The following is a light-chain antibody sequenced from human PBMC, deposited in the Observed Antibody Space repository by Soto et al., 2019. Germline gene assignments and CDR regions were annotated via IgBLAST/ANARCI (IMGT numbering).Light chain of an antibody. V-gene: IGLV3-1*01. CDR2: QDN. J-gene: IGLJ1*01. CDR3: QAWDSSTYV. Sequence: SYELTQPPLVSVSPGQTASITCSGDKLGDKYACWYQQKPGQSPVLVIYQDNKRPSGIPERFSGSNSGNTATLTISGTQAMDEADYYCQAWDSSTYVFGTGTKLTVL. CDR1: KLGDKY.